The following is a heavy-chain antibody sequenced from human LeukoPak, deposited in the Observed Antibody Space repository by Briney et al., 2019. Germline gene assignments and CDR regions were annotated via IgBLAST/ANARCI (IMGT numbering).Heavy chain of an antibody. Sequence: GGSLRLSCAASGFTFSSYSMNWVRQAPGKGLEWVSSISSSSSYIYYADSVKGRFTISRDNAKNSLYLQMNGLRAEDTAVYYCARDRGGDYSNYCFNYWGQGTLVTVSS. J-gene: IGHJ4*02. D-gene: IGHD4-11*01. V-gene: IGHV3-21*01. CDR1: GFTFSSYS. CDR3: ARDRGGDYSNYCFNY. CDR2: ISSSSSYI.